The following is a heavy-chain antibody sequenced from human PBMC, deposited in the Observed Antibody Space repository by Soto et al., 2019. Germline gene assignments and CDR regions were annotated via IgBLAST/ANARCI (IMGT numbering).Heavy chain of an antibody. Sequence: GGSLRLSCAASGFMFEDYAMHWVRQAPGKGLEWVSGISWNSGTKGYADPVKGRFTISRDNAKNSLFLQMNNLRGEDTALYYCAKDSGTGREFYYYYMDVWGKGTTVTVSS. CDR2: ISWNSGTK. CDR3: AKDSGTGREFYYYYMDV. CDR1: GFMFEDYA. D-gene: IGHD1-7*01. V-gene: IGHV3-9*01. J-gene: IGHJ6*03.